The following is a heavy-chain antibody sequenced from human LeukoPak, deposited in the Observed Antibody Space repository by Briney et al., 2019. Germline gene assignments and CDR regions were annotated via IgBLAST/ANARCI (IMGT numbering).Heavy chain of an antibody. CDR1: GFTFSSYW. CDR3: ARDLIAVAGTPYFDY. D-gene: IGHD6-19*01. V-gene: IGHV3-7*03. CDR2: IKQDGSEK. J-gene: IGHJ4*02. Sequence: GRSLRLSCAASGFTFSSYWMSWVRQAPGKGLEWVANIKQDGSEKYYVDSVKGRFTISRDNAKNSLYLQMNSLRAEDTAVYYCARDLIAVAGTPYFDYWGQGTLVTVSS.